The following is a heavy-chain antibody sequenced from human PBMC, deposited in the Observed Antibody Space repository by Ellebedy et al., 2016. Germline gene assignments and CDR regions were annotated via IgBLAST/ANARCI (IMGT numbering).Heavy chain of an antibody. V-gene: IGHV3-7*03. CDR3: ARDNKRKDDY. J-gene: IGHJ4*02. CDR1: GFTFSSFW. CDR2: MNADGSLK. Sequence: GGSLRLSCSVSGFTFSSFWMTWVRQAPGKGLEWVANMNADGSLKNYADSVKGRFTIARDNAKNSLYLQMHSLRVEDTAVYYCARDNKRKDDYWGQGTLVTVSS. D-gene: IGHD1/OR15-1a*01.